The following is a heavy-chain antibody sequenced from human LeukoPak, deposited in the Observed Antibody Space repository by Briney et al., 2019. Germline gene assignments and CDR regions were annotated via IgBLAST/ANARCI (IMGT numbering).Heavy chain of an antibody. Sequence: PGGSLRLSCAASGFTFSSYAMHWVRQAPGKGLELVAVISYDGSNKYYADSVKGRFTISRDNSKNTLYLQMNSLRAEDTAVYYCARGGSGSYYNVRPVDYWGQGTLVTVSS. CDR1: GFTFSSYA. CDR2: ISYDGSNK. J-gene: IGHJ4*02. V-gene: IGHV3-30*04. CDR3: ARGGSGSYYNVRPVDY. D-gene: IGHD3-10*01.